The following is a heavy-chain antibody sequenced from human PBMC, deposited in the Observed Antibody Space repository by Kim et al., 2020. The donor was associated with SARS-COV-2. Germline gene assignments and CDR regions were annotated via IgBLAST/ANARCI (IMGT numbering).Heavy chain of an antibody. V-gene: IGHV3-30*01. Sequence: GSNKYDADSVKGRFTSSRDNSKNTLYLQMNSLRAEDTAVYYCARDVNGRYWGQGTLVTVSS. CDR2: GSNK. D-gene: IGHD3-16*02. J-gene: IGHJ4*02. CDR3: ARDVNGRY.